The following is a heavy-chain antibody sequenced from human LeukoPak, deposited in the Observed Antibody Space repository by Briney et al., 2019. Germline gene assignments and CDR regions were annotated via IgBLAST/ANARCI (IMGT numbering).Heavy chain of an antibody. D-gene: IGHD4-17*01. CDR2: IYYSGST. CDR3: ASRGAHGDYWYFDL. J-gene: IGHJ2*01. CDR1: GGSISSYY. Sequence: SETLSLTCTVSGGSISSYYWGWIRQPPGKGLEWIGSIYYSGSTYYNPSLKSRVTISVDTSKNQFSLKLSSVTAADTAVYYCASRGAHGDYWYFDLWGRGTLVTVSS. V-gene: IGHV4-39*01.